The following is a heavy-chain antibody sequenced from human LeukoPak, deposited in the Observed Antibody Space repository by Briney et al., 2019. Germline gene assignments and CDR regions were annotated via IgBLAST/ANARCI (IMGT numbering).Heavy chain of an antibody. D-gene: IGHD3-3*01. V-gene: IGHV3-48*04. CDR3: ARAPPDFWGGYYAAMDV. J-gene: IGHJ6*02. CDR2: ISSSGTTI. Sequence: GGSLRLSCAASGFTFSSYWMNWVRQAPGKGLEWVSYISSSGTTIYYADSVRGRFTISRDNTKNSLFLQMNSLRTEDTAVYYCARAPPDFWGGYYAAMDVWGQGTTVIVSS. CDR1: GFTFSSYW.